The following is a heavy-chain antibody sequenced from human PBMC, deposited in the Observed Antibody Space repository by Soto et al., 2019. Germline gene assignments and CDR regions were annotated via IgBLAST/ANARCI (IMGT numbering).Heavy chain of an antibody. CDR3: ARVPYDSGGYGLFDS. V-gene: IGHV4-59*01. D-gene: IGHD3-22*01. Sequence: QVQLQESGPGLVKPSETLSLTCTVSAGSINPYYWSWIRQPPGKGLEYIGYISYGGSTNYNPSLQSRVTISVDTSKNQLFLNLRSVTAADTAVYYCARVPYDSGGYGLFDSWGQGTLVTVSS. J-gene: IGHJ4*02. CDR2: ISYGGST. CDR1: AGSINPYY.